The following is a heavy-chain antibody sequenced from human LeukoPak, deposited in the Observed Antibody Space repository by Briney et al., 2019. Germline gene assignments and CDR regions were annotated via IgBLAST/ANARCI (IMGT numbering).Heavy chain of an antibody. CDR2: IYYSGST. D-gene: IGHD2-15*01. CDR3: ARSHATPTRSNWFDP. J-gene: IGHJ5*02. V-gene: IGHV4-59*01. CDR1: GGSFSGYY. Sequence: PSETLSLTCAVYGGSFSGYYWSWIRQPPGKGLEWIGYIYYSGSTNYNPSLKSRATISVDTSKNQFSLKLSSVTAADTAVYYCARSHATPTRSNWFDPRGQGTLVTVSS.